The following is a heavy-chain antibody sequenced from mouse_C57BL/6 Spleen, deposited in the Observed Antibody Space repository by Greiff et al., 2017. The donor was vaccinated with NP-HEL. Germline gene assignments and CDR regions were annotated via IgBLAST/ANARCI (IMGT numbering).Heavy chain of an antibody. J-gene: IGHJ2*01. CDR3: SIYYDYGDY. Sequence: VQLQQPGAELVKPGASVKLSCKASGYTFTSYWMQWVKQRPGQGLEWIGEIDPSDSYTNYNQKFKGKATLTVDTSSSTAYMQLSSLTSEDSAVYYCSIYYDYGDYWGQGTTLTVSS. CDR1: GYTFTSYW. V-gene: IGHV1-50*01. CDR2: IDPSDSYT. D-gene: IGHD2-4*01.